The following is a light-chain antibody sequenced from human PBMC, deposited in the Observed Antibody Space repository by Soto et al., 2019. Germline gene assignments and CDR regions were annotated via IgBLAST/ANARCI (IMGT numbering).Light chain of an antibody. V-gene: IGKV3-20*01. CDR2: GGF. J-gene: IGKJ1*01. CDR3: QQYVTSPWT. Sequence: EIVLTQSPGTLSLSPGERVTLSCRASQSVSDTFIAWYQQKPGQAPRLLIYGGFYRATGIPDRFSGSGSGTAFTLTITRLEPEDLAMYYCQQYVTSPWTFGQGTRLDIK. CDR1: QSVSDTF.